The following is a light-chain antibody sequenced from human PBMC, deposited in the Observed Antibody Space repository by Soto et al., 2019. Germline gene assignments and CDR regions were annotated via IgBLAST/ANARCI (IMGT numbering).Light chain of an antibody. Sequence: QLVLTQPSSLSASPGASASLTCTLRSDINVGPYRIYWYQQKPGSRPQHLLTYKSDSDKQQGSGVPSRFSGSKDASANAAILLISGLQSEDEADYYCMIWHSTAVVFGGGTKVTAL. J-gene: IGLJ2*01. CDR3: MIWHSTAVV. CDR2: YKSDSDK. CDR1: SDINVGPYR. V-gene: IGLV5-45*03.